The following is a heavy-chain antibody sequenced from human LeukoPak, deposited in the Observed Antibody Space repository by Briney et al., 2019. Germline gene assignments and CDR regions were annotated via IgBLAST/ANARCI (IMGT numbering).Heavy chain of an antibody. CDR3: ARGREQWPNYYYGMDV. CDR2: IYYSGST. V-gene: IGHV4-59*01. D-gene: IGHD6-19*01. Sequence: SETLSLTCTVSGGSISSYYWSWIRQPPGKGLEWIGYIYYSGSTNYNPSLKSRVTISVDTSKNQFSLKLSSVTAADTAVYYCARGREQWPNYYYGMDVWGQGTTVTVSS. J-gene: IGHJ6*02. CDR1: GGSISSYY.